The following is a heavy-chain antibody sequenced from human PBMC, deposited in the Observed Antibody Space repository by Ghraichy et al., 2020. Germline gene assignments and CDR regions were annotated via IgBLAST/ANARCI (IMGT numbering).Heavy chain of an antibody. CDR3: ARRGSGSPIGDAFDI. Sequence: GGSLRLSCAASGFTFSSYSMNWVRQAPGKGLEWVSSISSSSSYIYYADSVKGRFTISRDNAKNSLYLQMNSLRAEDTAVYYCARRGSGSPIGDAFDIWGQGTMVTVSS. V-gene: IGHV3-21*01. CDR1: GFTFSSYS. CDR2: ISSSSSYI. J-gene: IGHJ3*02. D-gene: IGHD1-26*01.